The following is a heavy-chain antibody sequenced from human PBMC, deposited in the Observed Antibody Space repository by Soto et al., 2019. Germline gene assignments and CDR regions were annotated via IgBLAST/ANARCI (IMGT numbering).Heavy chain of an antibody. V-gene: IGHV4-39*01. CDR2: IYYSGST. J-gene: IGHJ4*02. Sequence: QLQLQESGPGLVKPSETLSLTCTVSGGSISSSSYYWGWIRQPPGKGLEWIGSIYYSGSTYYNPSLKSRVTISVDTSKNQFSLKLSSVTAADTAVYYCARHRPHDSSGYYSPPGYWGQGTLVTVSS. D-gene: IGHD3-22*01. CDR3: ARHRPHDSSGYYSPPGY. CDR1: GGSISSSSYY.